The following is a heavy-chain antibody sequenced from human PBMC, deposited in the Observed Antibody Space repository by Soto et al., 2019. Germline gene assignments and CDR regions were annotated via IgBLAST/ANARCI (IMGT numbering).Heavy chain of an antibody. CDR2: IHHSGNT. CDR1: GDFMNIGDYS. Sequence: PSETLSLTCAVSGDFMNIGDYSWACIRQPPGKGLEWIAYIHHSGNTYSNPALRSRLAMSVDRSKNQFSLKLSSVTATDTAIYYCARQVVLTSYYFDYWGPGTLVTVS. D-gene: IGHD2-15*01. V-gene: IGHV4-30-2*01. CDR3: ARQVVLTSYYFDY. J-gene: IGHJ4*02.